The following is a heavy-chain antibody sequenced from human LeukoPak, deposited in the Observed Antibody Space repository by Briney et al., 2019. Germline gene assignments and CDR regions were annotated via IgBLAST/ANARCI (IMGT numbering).Heavy chain of an antibody. J-gene: IGHJ4*02. CDR3: AKTGNPATGDY. CDR2: IYSGDFK. D-gene: IGHD1-1*01. CDR1: EFTVSNNY. V-gene: IGHV3-53*01. Sequence: GGSLRLSCAASEFTVSNNYMSWVRQAPGKGLEWVSVIYSGDFKYYADSVKGRFTISRDNSKNTLYIQMNSLRAEDTAVYYCAKTGNPATGDYWGQGTLVTVSS.